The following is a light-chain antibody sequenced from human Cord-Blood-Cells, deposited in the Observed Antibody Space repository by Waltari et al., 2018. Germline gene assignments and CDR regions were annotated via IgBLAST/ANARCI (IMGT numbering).Light chain of an antibody. V-gene: IGKV1-39*01. CDR1: QSISSY. J-gene: IGKJ4*01. CDR3: QQSYSTLSLT. Sequence: DIQMTQSTSSLSASVGDSVTITCRASQSISSYLNWYQQKPGKAPKLLIYAASSLQSGVPSRFSGSGSGTDFTLTISSLQPEDFATYYCQQSYSTLSLTFGGGTKVEIK. CDR2: AAS.